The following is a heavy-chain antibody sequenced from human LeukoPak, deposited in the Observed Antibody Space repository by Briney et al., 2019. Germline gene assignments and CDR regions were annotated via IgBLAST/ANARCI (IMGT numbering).Heavy chain of an antibody. CDR1: GFTFSSYW. D-gene: IGHD3-3*01. Sequence: GGSLRLSCAASGFTFSSYWMHWVRHAPGKGLVWVSRINSDGSSTSYADSVKGRFTISRDNAKNTLYLQMNSLRAEDTAVYYCARGPDDFWVDYWGQGTLVTVSS. V-gene: IGHV3-74*01. J-gene: IGHJ4*02. CDR2: INSDGSST. CDR3: ARGPDDFWVDY.